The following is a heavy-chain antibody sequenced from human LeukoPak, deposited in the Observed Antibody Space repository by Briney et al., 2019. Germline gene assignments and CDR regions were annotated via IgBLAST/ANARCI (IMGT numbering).Heavy chain of an antibody. CDR1: GFTFSSYS. V-gene: IGHV3-48*04. Sequence: GGSLRLSCAASGFTFSSYSMNWVRQAPGKGLEWVSYISSSGTTIYYADSVKGRFTISRDNARNSLCLQMNSLRAEDTAVYYCARGSWGTDYWGQGTLVTVSS. D-gene: IGHD3-16*01. CDR3: ARGSWGTDY. CDR2: ISSSGTTI. J-gene: IGHJ4*02.